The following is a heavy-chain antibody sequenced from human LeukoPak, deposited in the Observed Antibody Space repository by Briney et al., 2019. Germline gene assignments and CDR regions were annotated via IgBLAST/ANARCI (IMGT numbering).Heavy chain of an antibody. CDR2: IYYSGST. Sequence: PSGTLSLTCTVSGGSISSYYWSWIRQPPGKGLEWIGYIYYSGSTNYNPSLKSRVTISVDTSKNQFSLKLSSVTAADTAVYYCARDLYSGYDYGPFDYWGQGTLVTVSS. J-gene: IGHJ4*02. V-gene: IGHV4-59*01. CDR1: GGSISSYY. D-gene: IGHD5-12*01. CDR3: ARDLYSGYDYGPFDY.